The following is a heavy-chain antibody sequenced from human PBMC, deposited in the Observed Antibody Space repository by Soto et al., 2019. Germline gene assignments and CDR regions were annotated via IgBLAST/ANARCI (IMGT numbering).Heavy chain of an antibody. CDR1: GFTFGDYV. Sequence: EVQLVESGGGLVQPGRSLRLSCTASGFTFGDYVMSWFRQAPGKGLEWVGFIRSKAYGGTTECAASVRGRFTISRDDSKSIAYLQMNSLKIEDTAVYYCTRDHSLLVRGVYYYYYGMDVWGQGTTVTVSS. CDR3: TRDHSLLVRGVYYYYYGMDV. CDR2: IRSKAYGGTT. V-gene: IGHV3-49*03. J-gene: IGHJ6*02. D-gene: IGHD3-10*01.